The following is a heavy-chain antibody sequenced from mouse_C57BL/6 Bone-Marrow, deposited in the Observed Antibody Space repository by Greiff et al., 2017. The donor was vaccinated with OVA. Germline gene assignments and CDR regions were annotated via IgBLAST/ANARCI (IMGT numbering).Heavy chain of an antibody. J-gene: IGHJ2*01. Sequence: VKLMESGAELVKPGASVKISCKASGYAFSSYWMNWVKQRPGKGLEWIGQIYPGDGDTNYNGKFKGKATLTADKSSSTAYMQLSSLTSEDSAVYFCARDFYYGSKDYWGQGTTLTVSS. CDR1: GYAFSSYW. CDR2: IYPGDGDT. V-gene: IGHV1-80*01. D-gene: IGHD1-1*01. CDR3: ARDFYYGSKDY.